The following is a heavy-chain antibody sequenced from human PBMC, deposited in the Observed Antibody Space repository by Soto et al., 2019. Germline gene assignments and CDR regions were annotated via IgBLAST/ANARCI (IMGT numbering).Heavy chain of an antibody. CDR2: ISGNGGYT. Sequence: EVQLLESGGGLVQPGGSLRLSCAASGFTFSSSGLTWVRQAPGKGLEWVSAISGSGGREWVSAISGNGGYTYYADCVKGGCAVSRDNFKRTLYLQMNSLTAEDTAVYYCAKGLGSYSMQPGDFWGQATLVTVSS. CDR3: AKGLGSYSMQPGDF. J-gene: IGHJ4*02. CDR1: GFTFSSSG. D-gene: IGHD6-13*01. V-gene: IGHV3-23*01.